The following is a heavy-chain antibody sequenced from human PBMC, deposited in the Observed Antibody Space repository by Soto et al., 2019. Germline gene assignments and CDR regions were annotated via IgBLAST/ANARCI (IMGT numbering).Heavy chain of an antibody. V-gene: IGHV2-5*01. Sequence: QITLKESGPTLLKPPQTLTLTCTFPGFSLSTSGVGVGWIRQPQGKALEWLALIYWNDDKRYSPSLKSRLTITKDTSNNQGVLTMTNMDPVDTATYYCAHRGLRFLEWPFGGAFDIWGRGTMVTVSS. D-gene: IGHD3-3*01. CDR3: AHRGLRFLEWPFGGAFDI. J-gene: IGHJ3*02. CDR1: GFSLSTSGVG. CDR2: IYWNDDK.